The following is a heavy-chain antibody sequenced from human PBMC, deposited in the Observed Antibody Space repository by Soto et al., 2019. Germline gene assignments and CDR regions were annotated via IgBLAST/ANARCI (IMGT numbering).Heavy chain of an antibody. V-gene: IGHV4-34*01. J-gene: IGHJ4*02. CDR3: ARAGITMVRGDYFDF. D-gene: IGHD3-10*01. CDR1: GGSLSGYY. Sequence: KTSETLSLTCAVFGGSLSGYYWSWIRQPPGKGLEWIGEINHRGRSDYNPSLESRVTLSVDTSKSQFSLKLSSVTAADTAMYYCARAGITMVRGDYFDFWGQGTLVTVSS. CDR2: INHRGRS.